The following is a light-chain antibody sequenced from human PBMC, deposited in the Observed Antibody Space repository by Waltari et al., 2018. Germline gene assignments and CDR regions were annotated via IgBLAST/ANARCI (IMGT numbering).Light chain of an antibody. CDR1: QGIRND. J-gene: IGKJ2*01. Sequence: AIQITQSPSSLPASVGDSVTITCRASQGIRNDLGWYQQKPGKAPKLLIYAASSLQTGVPSRFSGSGSGTDFTLTISSLQPEDFATYYCLQDYNYPYTFGQGTKLEIK. V-gene: IGKV1-6*01. CDR3: LQDYNYPYT. CDR2: AAS.